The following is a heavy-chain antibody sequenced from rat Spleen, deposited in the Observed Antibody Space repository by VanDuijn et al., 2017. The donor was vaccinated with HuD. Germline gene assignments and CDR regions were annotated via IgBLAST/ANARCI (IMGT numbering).Heavy chain of an antibody. CDR2: ISYDGSHT. CDR1: GFTFSNYG. J-gene: IGHJ2*01. Sequence: EVQLVESGGGLVQPGRSLKLSCAASGFTFSNYGMAWVRQAPTEGLEWVATISYDGSHTYYRDSVKGRFSISRDNARSTLSLQMDSLRSEDTATYYCARRLYDYFDYWGQGVMVTVSS. CDR3: ARRLYDYFDY. V-gene: IGHV5-29*01. D-gene: IGHD1-2*01.